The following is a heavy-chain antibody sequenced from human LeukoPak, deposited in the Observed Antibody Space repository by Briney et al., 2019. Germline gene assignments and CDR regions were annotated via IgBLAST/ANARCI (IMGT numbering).Heavy chain of an antibody. CDR3: ARTHCGGDCYLSDYYYMDV. CDR1: GGSISSYY. Sequence: PSETLSLTCTVSGGSISSYYCSWIRQPPGKGLEWIGYIYYSGSTNYNPSLKSRVTISADTSKNQFSLKLSSVTAADTAVYYCARTHCGGDCYLSDYYYMDVWGKGTTVTVSS. V-gene: IGHV4-59*01. CDR2: IYYSGST. D-gene: IGHD2-21*01. J-gene: IGHJ6*03.